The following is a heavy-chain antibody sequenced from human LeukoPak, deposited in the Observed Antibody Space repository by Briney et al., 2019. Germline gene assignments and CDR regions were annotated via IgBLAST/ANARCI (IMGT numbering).Heavy chain of an antibody. CDR2: ISGSGNRT. D-gene: IGHD2-2*01. V-gene: IGHV3-23*01. CDR3: ARDRAYCSSSSCEAPSFDY. J-gene: IGHJ4*02. CDR1: GFTFSNYA. Sequence: GGSLRLSCAASGFTFSNYAMNWVRQAPGKGLEWVSGISGSGNRTHYADSVKGRFTISRDNAKNSLYLQMNSLRAEDTAVYYCARDRAYCSSSSCEAPSFDYWGQGTLVTVSS.